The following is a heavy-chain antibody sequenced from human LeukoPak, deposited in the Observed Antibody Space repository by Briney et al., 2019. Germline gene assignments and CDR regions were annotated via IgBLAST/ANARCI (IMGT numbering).Heavy chain of an antibody. J-gene: IGHJ5*02. Sequence: GGSLRLSCAASGFTVSSNYMSWVRQAPGKGLEWVSVIYSGGSTYYADSVKGRFTISRDNSKNTLYLQMNSLRAEDTAVYYCARGGYYYDSSGSNWFDPWGQGTLVTVPS. V-gene: IGHV3-53*01. CDR2: IYSGGST. D-gene: IGHD3-22*01. CDR1: GFTVSSNY. CDR3: ARGGYYYDSSGSNWFDP.